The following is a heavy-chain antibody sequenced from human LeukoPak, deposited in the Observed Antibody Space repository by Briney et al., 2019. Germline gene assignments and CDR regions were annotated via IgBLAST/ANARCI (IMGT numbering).Heavy chain of an antibody. J-gene: IGHJ4*02. V-gene: IGHV1-69*05. CDR1: GGTFSSYA. Sequence: SVKVSCKASGGTFSSYAISWVRQAPGQGLERMGRIIPIFGTANYAQKFQGRVTITTDESTSTAYMELSSLRSEDTAVYYCARGRLDYYDSSGYYPPDYWGQGTLVTVSS. CDR2: IIPIFGTA. D-gene: IGHD3-22*01. CDR3: ARGRLDYYDSSGYYPPDY.